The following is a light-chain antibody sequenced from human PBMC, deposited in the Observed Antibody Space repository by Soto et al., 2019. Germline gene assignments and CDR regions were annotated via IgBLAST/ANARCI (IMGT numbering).Light chain of an antibody. CDR1: QPIGTW. V-gene: IGKV1-5*01. CDR2: DAS. Sequence: DIQMTQSPSTLSASVGDRVTVTCRASQPIGTWLAWYLQKPGKAPKLLIYDASDLERGVPSRFAGSGSGTDFTLTISSLHPDDFATYYCQQYKSFPYTFGQGTKLDVK. CDR3: QQYKSFPYT. J-gene: IGKJ2*01.